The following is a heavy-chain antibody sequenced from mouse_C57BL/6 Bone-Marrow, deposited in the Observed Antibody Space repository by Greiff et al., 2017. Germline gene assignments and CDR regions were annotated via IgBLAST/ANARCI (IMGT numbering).Heavy chain of an antibody. CDR1: GFNIKDDY. J-gene: IGHJ2*01. V-gene: IGHV14-4*01. CDR3: TTPATYYFDY. D-gene: IGHD1-1*01. CDR2: IDPENGDT. Sequence: DVQLQESGAELVRPGASVKLSCTASGFNIKDDYMHWVKQRPEQGLEWIGWIDPENGDTEYASKFQGKAPITADTSSNTAYLQLSSLTSEDTAVYYCTTPATYYFDYWGQGTTLTVSS.